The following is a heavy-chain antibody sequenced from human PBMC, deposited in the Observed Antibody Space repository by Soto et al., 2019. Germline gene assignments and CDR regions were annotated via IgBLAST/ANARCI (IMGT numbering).Heavy chain of an antibody. CDR1: GDSISASS. CDR2: IHYNGNT. D-gene: IGHD5-12*01. Sequence: SETLSLTCTVSGDSISASSWSWVRQLPGKGLEWIGNIHYNGNTKYNPSLKSRVTMSVDTSKNQFSLKLISVTAADTAKYFCAREGNLGRWLQPLDFWGQGTLVTVS. J-gene: IGHJ4*02. CDR3: AREGNLGRWLQPLDF. V-gene: IGHV4-59*01.